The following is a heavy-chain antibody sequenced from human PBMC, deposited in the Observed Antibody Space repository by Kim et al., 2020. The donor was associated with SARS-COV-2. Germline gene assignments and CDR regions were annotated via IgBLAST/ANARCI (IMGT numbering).Heavy chain of an antibody. CDR2: YN. V-gene: IGHV6-1*01. CDR3: ARDKPRSTGWYFDL. Sequence: YNDYAVSVKSRITLTPDTSKNQFSLQLNSVTPEDTAVYYCARDKPRSTGWYFDLWGRGTLVTVSS. D-gene: IGHD1-1*01. J-gene: IGHJ2*01.